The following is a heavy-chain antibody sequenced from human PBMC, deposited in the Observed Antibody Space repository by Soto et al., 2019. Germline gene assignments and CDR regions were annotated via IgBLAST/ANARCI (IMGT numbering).Heavy chain of an antibody. Sequence: SVKVSCKASGGTFSSYAISWVRQAPGQGLEWMGGIIPIFGTANYAQKFQGRVTITADESTGTAYMELSSLRSEDTAVYYCARGGITMVRGGIIRRAYYYYGMDVWGQGTTVTVSS. D-gene: IGHD3-10*01. CDR1: GGTFSSYA. CDR2: IIPIFGTA. J-gene: IGHJ6*02. CDR3: ARGGITMVRGGIIRRAYYYYGMDV. V-gene: IGHV1-69*13.